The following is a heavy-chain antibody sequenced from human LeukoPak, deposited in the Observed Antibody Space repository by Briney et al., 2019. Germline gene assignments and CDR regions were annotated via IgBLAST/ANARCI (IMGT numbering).Heavy chain of an antibody. CDR1: GGSISSSSYY. CDR2: IYYSGST. V-gene: IGHV4-39*07. CDR3: ARGGFGY. J-gene: IGHJ4*02. Sequence: PSETLSLTCTVSGGSISSSSYYWGWVRQPPGKGLEWIGSIYYSGSTYYNPSLKSRVTISVNTSKNQFSLKLSSVTAADTAVYYCARGGFGYWGQGTLVTVSS.